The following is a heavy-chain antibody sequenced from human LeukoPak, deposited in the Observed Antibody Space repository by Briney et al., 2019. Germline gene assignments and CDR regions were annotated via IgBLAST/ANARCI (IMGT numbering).Heavy chain of an antibody. V-gene: IGHV5-51*01. CDR1: GYSFTNFW. D-gene: IGHD3-3*01. J-gene: IGHJ6*02. CDR3: ARQGFFGVNYYYGMDV. Sequence: GESLKISCKGSGYSFTNFWIGWVRQMPGKGLEWMGIIYPGDSDTRYSPSFQGQVTISADKSISTAYLQWSTLKASDTAMYYCARQGFFGVNYYYGMDVWGQGTTVTVSS. CDR2: IYPGDSDT.